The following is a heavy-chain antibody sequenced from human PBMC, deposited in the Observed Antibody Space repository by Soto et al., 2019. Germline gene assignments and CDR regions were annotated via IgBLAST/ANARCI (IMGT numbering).Heavy chain of an antibody. V-gene: IGHV3-9*01. CDR3: AKVGAVAGPLGYFQH. D-gene: IGHD6-19*01. CDR2: ISWNSGSI. J-gene: IGHJ1*01. Sequence: GGSLRLSCAASGFTFDDYAMHWVRQAPGKGLEWVSGISWNSGSIGYADSVKGRLTISRDNAKNSLYLQMNSLRAEDTALYYCAKVGAVAGPLGYFQHWGQGTLVTVSS. CDR1: GFTFDDYA.